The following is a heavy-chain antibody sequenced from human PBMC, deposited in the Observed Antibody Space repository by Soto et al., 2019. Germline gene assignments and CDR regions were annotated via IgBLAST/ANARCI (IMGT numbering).Heavy chain of an antibody. Sequence: QVQLQESGPGLVKPSETLSLTCTVSGGSTHSYYWAWIRHRPGKGLEWMGYVSYNGDTNYNPSLKSRVTISVDASKNQFSLKLTSVTPADTAVYYCARRHGHGGSSFDVWGQGTLVTVSS. CDR2: VSYNGDT. D-gene: IGHD2-15*01. V-gene: IGHV4-59*01. CDR3: ARRHGHGGSSFDV. J-gene: IGHJ4*02. CDR1: GGSTHSYY.